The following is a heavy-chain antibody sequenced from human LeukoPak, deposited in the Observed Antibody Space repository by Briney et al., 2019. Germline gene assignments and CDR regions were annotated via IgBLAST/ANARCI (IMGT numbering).Heavy chain of an antibody. J-gene: IGHJ4*02. D-gene: IGHD2-15*01. Sequence: SETLSLTCTVSGGSISSYYWSWIRQPPGKGLEWIGYIYYSGSTNYNPSPKSRVTISVDTSKNQFSLKLSSVTAADTAVYYCARGDRGLFDYWGQGTLVTVSS. CDR1: GGSISSYY. V-gene: IGHV4-59*08. CDR3: ARGDRGLFDY. CDR2: IYYSGST.